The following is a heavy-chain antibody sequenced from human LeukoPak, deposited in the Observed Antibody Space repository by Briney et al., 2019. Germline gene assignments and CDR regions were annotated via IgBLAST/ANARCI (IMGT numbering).Heavy chain of an antibody. D-gene: IGHD6-13*01. J-gene: IGHJ4*02. CDR1: GFTFSTYW. CDR3: VPGSSARGGFDY. V-gene: IGHV3-7*01. Sequence: GGSLRLSCAVSGFTFSTYWMSWVRQAPGKGLEWVANMKQDGSEKYYVDSVKGRFTISRDNAKNSLYLQMNSLRAEDTAVYYCVPGSSARGGFDYWGQGTLVTVSS. CDR2: MKQDGSEK.